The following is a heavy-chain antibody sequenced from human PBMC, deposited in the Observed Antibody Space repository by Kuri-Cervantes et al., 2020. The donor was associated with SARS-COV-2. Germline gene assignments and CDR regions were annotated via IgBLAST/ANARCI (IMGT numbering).Heavy chain of an antibody. J-gene: IGHJ4*02. CDR3: ASPYSSSLHLFDY. V-gene: IGHV4-61*05. D-gene: IGHD6-13*01. CDR2: IYYSGST. CDR1: GYSISSGYY. Sequence: LETLSLTCTVSGYSISSGYYWGWIRQPPGKGLEWIGYIYYSGSTNYNPSLKSRVTISLDKSKNQFSLKLSSMTAADTAVYYCASPYSSSLHLFDYWGQGTLVTVSS.